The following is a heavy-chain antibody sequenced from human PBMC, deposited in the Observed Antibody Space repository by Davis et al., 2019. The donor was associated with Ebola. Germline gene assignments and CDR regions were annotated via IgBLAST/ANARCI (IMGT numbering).Heavy chain of an antibody. CDR3: ASAPGIAVAGIDYYYYGMDV. CDR1: GGSISSSSYY. Sequence: SETLSLTCTVSGGSISSSSYYWGWIRQPPGKGLEWIGEIYHSGSTNYNPSLKSRVTISVDKSKNQFSLKLSSVTAADTAVYYCASAPGIAVAGIDYYYYGMDVWGQGTTVTVSS. V-gene: IGHV4-39*07. D-gene: IGHD6-19*01. CDR2: IYHSGST. J-gene: IGHJ6*02.